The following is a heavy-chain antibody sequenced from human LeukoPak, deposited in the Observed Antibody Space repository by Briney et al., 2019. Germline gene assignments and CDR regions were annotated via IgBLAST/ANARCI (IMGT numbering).Heavy chain of an antibody. Sequence: KPSETLSLTCAVYGGSFSGYYWSWIRQPPGKGLEWIGEINHSGSTNYNPSLKSRVTISVDTSKNQFSLKLSSVTAADTAVYYCASTADYGDLWFDPWGQGTLVTVSS. CDR1: GGSFSGYY. J-gene: IGHJ5*02. CDR3: ASTADYGDLWFDP. CDR2: INHSGST. V-gene: IGHV4-34*01. D-gene: IGHD4-17*01.